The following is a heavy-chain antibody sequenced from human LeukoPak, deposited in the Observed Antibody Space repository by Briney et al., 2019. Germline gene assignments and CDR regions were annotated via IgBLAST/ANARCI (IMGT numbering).Heavy chain of an antibody. D-gene: IGHD3-9*01. CDR2: INHSGST. V-gene: IGHV4-34*01. Sequence: SETLSLTCAVYGGSFSGYYWSWIRQPPGKGLEWIGEINHSGSTNYNPSLKSRVTMSVDTSKNQFSLKLSSVTAADTAVYYCARSLYDILTGYYYYGMDVWGQGTAVTVSS. CDR3: ARSLYDILTGYYYYGMDV. CDR1: GGSFSGYY. J-gene: IGHJ6*02.